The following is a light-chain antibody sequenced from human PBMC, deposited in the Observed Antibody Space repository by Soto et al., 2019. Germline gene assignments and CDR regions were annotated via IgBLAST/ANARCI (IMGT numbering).Light chain of an antibody. CDR3: QQYNNWPTFT. J-gene: IGKJ3*01. CDR2: GVS. CDR1: QSVRSN. V-gene: IGKV3-15*01. Sequence: EIVMTQSPATLSVSPGERATLSCRASQSVRSNLAWYQQKPGQAPRLVIYGVSTRATGIPVRFSGSGSGTEFTLTIGSLQYEDFAVYYCQQYNNWPTFTFGPGTKVDIK.